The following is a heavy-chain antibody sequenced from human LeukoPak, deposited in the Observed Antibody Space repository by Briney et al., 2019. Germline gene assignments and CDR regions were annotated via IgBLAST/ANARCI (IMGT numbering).Heavy chain of an antibody. D-gene: IGHD1-14*01. CDR1: GGPISSYY. J-gene: IGHJ4*02. Sequence: PSETLSLPCSVSGGPISSYYWSWIRQPRGKGLEWIGFIFYCRTTNYNLSLKSRVTISIDTSKNQFSLKLRSVTGADTAVFCCARRLRNKFDYWQKGHLVTVPT. CDR2: IFYCRTT. CDR3: ARRLRNKFDY. V-gene: IGHV4-59*01.